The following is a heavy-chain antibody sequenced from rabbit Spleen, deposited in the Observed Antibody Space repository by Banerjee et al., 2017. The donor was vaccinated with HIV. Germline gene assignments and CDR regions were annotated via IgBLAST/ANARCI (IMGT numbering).Heavy chain of an antibody. CDR3: ARGYSSGYHNYVEAFNL. D-gene: IGHD1-1*01. CDR1: GFSFSSYYY. J-gene: IGHJ4*01. CDR2: IDDGSGGSD. Sequence: QSLEESGGDLVKPGASLTLTCTASGFSFSSYYYMCWVRQAPGKGLEWIACIDDGSGGSDYYASWAKGRFTISRTSSTTVTLQMTSLTAADTATYFCARGYSSGYHNYVEAFNLWGPGTLVTVS. V-gene: IGHV1S40*01.